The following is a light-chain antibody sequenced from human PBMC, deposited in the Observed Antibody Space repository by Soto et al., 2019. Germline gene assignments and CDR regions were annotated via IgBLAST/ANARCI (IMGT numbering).Light chain of an antibody. CDR2: DAS. V-gene: IGKV1-33*01. CDR1: QSINRW. J-gene: IGKJ5*01. CDR3: QQYDNLPIT. Sequence: DIQMIQSPSTLSASVGDRVTITCRASQSINRWLAWYQQKPGKAPKLLIYDASNLETGVPSRFSGSGSGTDFTFTISSLQPEDIATYYCQQYDNLPITFGQGTRLEIK.